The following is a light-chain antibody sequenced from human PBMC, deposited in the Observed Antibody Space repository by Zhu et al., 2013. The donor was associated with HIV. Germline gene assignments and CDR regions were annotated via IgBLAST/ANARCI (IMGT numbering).Light chain of an antibody. CDR2: GAS. Sequence: EIVLTQSPGTLSLSPGERATLSCRASQSISSIYLAWYQQKPGQAPRLLISGASSRATGIPDRFSGSGSGTDFTLTITRLEPEDFAVYYCQQYDSSPRTFGQGTKVEIK. CDR3: QQYDSSPRT. J-gene: IGKJ1*01. CDR1: QSISSIY. V-gene: IGKV3-20*01.